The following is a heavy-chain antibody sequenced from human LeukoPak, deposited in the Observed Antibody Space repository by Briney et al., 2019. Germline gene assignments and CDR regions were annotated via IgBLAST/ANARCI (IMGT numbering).Heavy chain of an antibody. J-gene: IGHJ4*02. V-gene: IGHV3-23*01. CDR1: GFTFSSYA. D-gene: IGHD2-15*01. CDR2: ISGSGGST. CDR3: APLGCGGSCYRFDY. Sequence: PGGSLRLSCAASGFTFSSYAMSWVRQAPGKGLEWVSAISGSGGSTYYADSVKGRFTISRGNSKNTLYLQMNSLRAEDTAVYYCAPLGCGGSCYRFDYWGQGTLVTVSS.